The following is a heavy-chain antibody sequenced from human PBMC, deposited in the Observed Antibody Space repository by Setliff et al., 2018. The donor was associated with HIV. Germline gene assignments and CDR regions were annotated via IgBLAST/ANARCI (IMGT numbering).Heavy chain of an antibody. CDR1: GGSVSSPGYY. V-gene: IGHV4-39*07. CDR2: VYNSGIT. CDR3: ARDNSYYYGSGSHYWYGMDV. J-gene: IGHJ6*01. D-gene: IGHD3-10*01. Sequence: SETLSLTCTVSGGSVSSPGYYWGWIRQPPGKGLEWIGSVYNSGITFKNPSLKSRVTISVDRSGNQFSLRLTSVTAADTAVYYCARDNSYYYGSGSHYWYGMDVWGQGTTVTVSS.